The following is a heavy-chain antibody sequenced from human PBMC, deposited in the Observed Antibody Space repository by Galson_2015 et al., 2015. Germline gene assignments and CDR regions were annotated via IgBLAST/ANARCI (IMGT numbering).Heavy chain of an antibody. D-gene: IGHD2-15*01. V-gene: IGHV3-11*05. CDR1: GFTFSDYY. Sequence: SLRLSCAASGFTFSDYYMSWIRQAPGKGLEWISYYTTTTYTKYAGSVKGRFTISRDNAKNSLYLHMNSLTADDTAVYYCARDGGGWFFEHGGQGTLVTVSS. CDR3: ARDGGGWFFEH. J-gene: IGHJ1*01. CDR2: YTTTTYT.